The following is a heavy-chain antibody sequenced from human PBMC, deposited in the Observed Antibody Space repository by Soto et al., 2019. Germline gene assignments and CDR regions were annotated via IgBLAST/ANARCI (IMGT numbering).Heavy chain of an antibody. D-gene: IGHD3-10*01. CDR2: TKHKASSYAT. Sequence: EVQLVESGGGLVQPGGSLRLSCAVSGFTLSDHFMDWVRQAPGKGLEWVGRTKHKASSYATEYAASVKGRFTISRDDSYNSLYLQMSSLRSEDTAVYYCVAYLTYFLHSGQGTLVTVSS. CDR3: VAYLTYFLH. V-gene: IGHV3-72*01. CDR1: GFTLSDHF. J-gene: IGHJ1*01.